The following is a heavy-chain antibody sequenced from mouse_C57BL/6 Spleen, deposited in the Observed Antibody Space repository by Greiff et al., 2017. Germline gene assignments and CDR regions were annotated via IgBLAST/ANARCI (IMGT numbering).Heavy chain of an antibody. V-gene: IGHV1-64*01. CDR1: GYTFTSYW. J-gene: IGHJ2*01. D-gene: IGHD1-1*01. Sequence: QVHVKQPGAELVKPGASVKLSCKASGYTFTSYWMHWVKQRPGQGLEWIGMIHPNSGSTNYTEKFKSKATLTVDKSSSTAYMQLSSLTSEDSAVYYCANYYGSSSDYWGQGTTLTVSS. CDR3: ANYYGSSSDY. CDR2: IHPNSGST.